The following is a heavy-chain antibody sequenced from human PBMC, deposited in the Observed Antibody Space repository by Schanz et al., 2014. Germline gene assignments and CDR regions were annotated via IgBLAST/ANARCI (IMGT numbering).Heavy chain of an antibody. CDR2: IWHDGSGK. CDR3: ATEGPRGTRHPINYYYAMDN. Sequence: QVQVVESGGGVVQPGRSLRLSCVASGFTFNNYGMHWVRQAPGKGLGWVAVIWHDGSGKYYADSVKGRFTISRDNAKNSVFLQMNRLRAEDTAVYYCATEGPRGTRHPINYYYAMDNWGQGTKVTV. CDR1: GFTFNNYG. J-gene: IGHJ6*02. D-gene: IGHD6-6*01. V-gene: IGHV3-33*01.